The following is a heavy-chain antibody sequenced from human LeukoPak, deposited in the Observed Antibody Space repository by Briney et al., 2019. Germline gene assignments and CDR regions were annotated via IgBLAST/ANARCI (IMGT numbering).Heavy chain of an antibody. CDR1: GGSISSSSYY. D-gene: IGHD1-26*01. Sequence: KASETLSLTCTVSGGSISSSSYYWGWIRQPPGKGLEWIGSIYYSGSTYYNPSLKSRVTISVDTSKNQFSLKLSSVTAADTAVYYYARVWESFNWFDPWGQGTLVTVSS. CDR2: IYYSGST. V-gene: IGHV4-39*07. J-gene: IGHJ5*02. CDR3: ARVWESFNWFDP.